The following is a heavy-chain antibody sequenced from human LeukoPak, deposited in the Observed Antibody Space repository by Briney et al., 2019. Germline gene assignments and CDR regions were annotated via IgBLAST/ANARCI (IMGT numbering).Heavy chain of an antibody. CDR1: GFTFSESW. CDR2: VKRKTDGETT. D-gene: IGHD2-21*02. Sequence: GGSLRLSCAASGFTFSESWMNWVRQPPVKGLEWVGRVKRKTDGETTDYPAPVKGRFTISRDDSKNTLYLQMNSLKTEDTAVYYCTARVVTTNDYWGQGTLVTVAS. CDR3: TARVVTTNDY. V-gene: IGHV3-15*01. J-gene: IGHJ4*02.